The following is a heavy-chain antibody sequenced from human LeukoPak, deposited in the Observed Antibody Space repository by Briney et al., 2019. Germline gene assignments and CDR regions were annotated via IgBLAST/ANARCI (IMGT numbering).Heavy chain of an antibody. V-gene: IGHV1-69*13. CDR1: GGTFSSYA. D-gene: IGHD6-13*01. J-gene: IGHJ5*02. CDR2: IIPIFGTA. CDR3: ARDLFVQQQLSFDP. Sequence: ASVKVSCKASGGTFSSYAISWVRQAPGQGLEWMGGIIPIFGTANYAQKFQGRVTITADESTSTAYMELSSLRSDDTAVYYCARDLFVQQQLSFDPWGQGTLVTVSS.